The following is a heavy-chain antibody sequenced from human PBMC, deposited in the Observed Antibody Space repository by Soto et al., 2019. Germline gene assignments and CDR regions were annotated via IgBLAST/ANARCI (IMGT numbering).Heavy chain of an antibody. CDR2: MNPYSGNT. V-gene: IGHV1-8*01. D-gene: IGHD3-9*01. CDR1: GYTFTSYD. J-gene: IGHJ4*02. CDR3: ARGPTILTGYYMRY. Sequence: QVQLVQSGAEVKKPGASVKVSCKASGYTFTSYDINWVRQATGQGLEWMGWMNPYSGNTGSAQKFQGRVTMTRNTSISTAYMELSSLRSEDTAVYYCARGPTILTGYYMRYWGQGTLFTVSS.